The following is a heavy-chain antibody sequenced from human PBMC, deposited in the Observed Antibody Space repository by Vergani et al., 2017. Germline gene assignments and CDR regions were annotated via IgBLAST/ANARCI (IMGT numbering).Heavy chain of an antibody. J-gene: IGHJ5*02. V-gene: IGHV3-48*04. Sequence: EVQLVESGGGLVQPGGSLRLSCAASGFTFSSYSMNWVRQAPGKGLEWVSYISSSSSTIYYADSVKGRFTISRDNAKNSLYLQMNSLRAEDTAVYYCARDVGYCSSTSCSNWFDPWGQGTLVTVSS. D-gene: IGHD2-2*01. CDR1: GFTFSSYS. CDR3: ARDVGYCSSTSCSNWFDP. CDR2: ISSSSSTI.